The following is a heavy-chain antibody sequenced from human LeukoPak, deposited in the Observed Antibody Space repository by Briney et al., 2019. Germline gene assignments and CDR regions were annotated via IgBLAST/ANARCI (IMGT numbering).Heavy chain of an antibody. CDR3: ARQLVGATSGLFDY. V-gene: IGHV1-46*01. CDR2: INPSGGST. CDR1: GFTFSSYA. J-gene: IGHJ4*02. Sequence: GGSLRLSCAASGFTFSSYAMHWVRQAPGQGLEWMGIINPSGGSTSYAQKFQGRVTMTRDMSTSTVYMELSSLRSEDTAVYYCARQLVGATSGLFDYWGEGTLVTVSS. D-gene: IGHD1-26*01.